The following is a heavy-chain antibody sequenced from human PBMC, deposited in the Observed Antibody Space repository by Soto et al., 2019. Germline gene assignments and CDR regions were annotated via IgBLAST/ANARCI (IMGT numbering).Heavy chain of an antibody. J-gene: IGHJ4*02. Sequence: ASVKVSCKASGGTFSIYAISWVRQAPGQGLEWMGGIIPIFGTANYAQKFQGRVTITADESTSTAYMELSSLRSEDTAVYYCAKARAQYYDFWSGYPVDYWGQGTLVTVSS. CDR2: IIPIFGTA. V-gene: IGHV1-69*13. CDR3: AKARAQYYDFWSGYPVDY. CDR1: GGTFSIYA. D-gene: IGHD3-3*01.